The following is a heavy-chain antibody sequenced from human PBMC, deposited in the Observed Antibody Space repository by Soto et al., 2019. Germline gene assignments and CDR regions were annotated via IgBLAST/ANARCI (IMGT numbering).Heavy chain of an antibody. D-gene: IGHD2-15*01. V-gene: IGHV3-30-3*01. Sequence: QVQLVESGGGVVQPGRSLRLSCAASGFTFSSYAMHWVRQAPGKGLEWVAVISYDGSNKYYADSVKGRFTISRDNSKNTLYLQMNSLRAEDRAVYYCARDQGGGIAEYYFDYWGQGTLVTVSS. J-gene: IGHJ4*02. CDR2: ISYDGSNK. CDR1: GFTFSSYA. CDR3: ARDQGGGIAEYYFDY.